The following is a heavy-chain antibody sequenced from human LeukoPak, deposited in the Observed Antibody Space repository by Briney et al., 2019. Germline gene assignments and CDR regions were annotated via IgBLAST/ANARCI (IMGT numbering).Heavy chain of an antibody. CDR3: AREDGYSYGMNYYYYYYMDV. V-gene: IGHV3-7*01. CDR2: IKQDGSEK. CDR1: GGSISSSSYY. J-gene: IGHJ6*03. Sequence: ETLSLTCTVSGGSISSSSYYWGWVRQAPGKGLEWVANIKQDGSEKYYVDSVKGRFTISRDNAKNSLYLQMNSLRAEDTAVYYCAREDGYSYGMNYYYYYYMDVWGKGTTVTVSS. D-gene: IGHD5-18*01.